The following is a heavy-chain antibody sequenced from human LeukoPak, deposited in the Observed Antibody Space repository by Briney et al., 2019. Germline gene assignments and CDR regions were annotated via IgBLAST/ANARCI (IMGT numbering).Heavy chain of an antibody. J-gene: IGHJ4*02. CDR1: GFTVSSNY. Sequence: AGGSLRLSCAASGFTVSSNYMSWVRQAPGKGLVWVSRINSDGSSTSYADSVKGRFTISRDNAKNTLYLQMNSLRAEDTAVYYCAREYSGWLDYWGQGTLVTVSS. D-gene: IGHD6-19*01. CDR2: INSDGSST. CDR3: AREYSGWLDY. V-gene: IGHV3-74*01.